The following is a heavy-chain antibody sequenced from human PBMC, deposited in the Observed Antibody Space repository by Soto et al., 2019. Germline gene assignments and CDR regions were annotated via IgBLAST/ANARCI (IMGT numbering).Heavy chain of an antibody. CDR3: ARHESSGWYYFDY. CDR2: IYNSGST. D-gene: IGHD6-19*01. Sequence: QVQLQESGPGLVKPSETLSLTCTVSGGSISSYYWSWIRQPPGKGLEWIGYIYNSGSTNYNPSLKSRATISVDMSKNQFSLKLNSVTAADTAVYYCARHESSGWYYFDYWGQGTLVTVSS. CDR1: GGSISSYY. V-gene: IGHV4-59*08. J-gene: IGHJ4*02.